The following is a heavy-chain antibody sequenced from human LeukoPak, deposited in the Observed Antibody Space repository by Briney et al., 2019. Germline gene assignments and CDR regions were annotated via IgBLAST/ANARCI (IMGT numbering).Heavy chain of an antibody. CDR1: GFTFSSYE. Sequence: AGGSLRLSCAASGFTFSSYEMNWVRQAPGKGPEWVSYIHISGSPIYYADSVKGRFTISRDNAKNSLFLQMNSLRAGDTAIYYWARANGGYRYGYPDYWGQGTLVTVSS. CDR3: ARANGGYRYGYPDY. D-gene: IGHD5-18*01. V-gene: IGHV3-48*03. CDR2: IHISGSPI. J-gene: IGHJ4*02.